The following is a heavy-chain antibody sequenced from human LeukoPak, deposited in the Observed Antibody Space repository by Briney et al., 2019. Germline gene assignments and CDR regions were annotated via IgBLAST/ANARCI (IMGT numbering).Heavy chain of an antibody. CDR3: AKDMGANDAFDI. D-gene: IGHD2-15*01. CDR1: GYSFTSYW. J-gene: IGHJ3*02. CDR2: IYPGDSDT. V-gene: IGHV5-51*01. Sequence: KRGESLKISCKGSGYSFTSYWIGWVRQRPGKGLEWMGIIYPGDSDTRYSPSFQGQVTNSADKSISTAYLQWSSLKASDTALYYCAKDMGANDAFDIWGQGTMVTVSS.